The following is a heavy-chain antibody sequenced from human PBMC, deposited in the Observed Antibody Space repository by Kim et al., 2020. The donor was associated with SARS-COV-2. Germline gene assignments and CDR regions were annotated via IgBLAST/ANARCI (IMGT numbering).Heavy chain of an antibody. V-gene: IGHV1-18*01. CDR3: ARDKVSGSGWYGGDAYYYYGMDV. Sequence: ASVKVSCKASGYTFTSYGISWVRQAPGQGLEWMGWISAYNGNTNYAQKLQGRVTMTTDTSTSTAYMELRSLRSDDTAVYYCARDKVSGSGWYGGDAYYYYGMDVWGQGTTVTVSS. J-gene: IGHJ6*02. CDR1: GYTFTSYG. CDR2: ISAYNGNT. D-gene: IGHD6-19*01.